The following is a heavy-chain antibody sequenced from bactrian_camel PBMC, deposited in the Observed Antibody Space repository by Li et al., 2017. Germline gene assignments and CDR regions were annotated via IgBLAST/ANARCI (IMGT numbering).Heavy chain of an antibody. Sequence: HVQLVESGGGLVWPGGSVRLSCAASGFTFSSCHMKWVRLAPGKGLEWVSRTNTGGSSTYYADSVKGRFTISRDNAKNTLDLQMNSLKTEDTALYYCAKALGGGNYYTGEYNYWGQGTQVTVS. CDR1: GFTFSSCH. V-gene: IGHV3S1*01. D-gene: IGHD2*01. CDR2: TNTGGSST. J-gene: IGHJ4*01. CDR3: AKALGGGNYYTGEYNY.